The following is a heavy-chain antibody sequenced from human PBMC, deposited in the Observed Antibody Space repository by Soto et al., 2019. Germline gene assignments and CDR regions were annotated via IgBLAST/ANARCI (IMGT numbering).Heavy chain of an antibody. J-gene: IGHJ4*02. CDR2: IYYSGST. CDR1: GGSISSYY. CDR3: ASSLRYCTNGVCYSN. V-gene: IGHV4-59*01. Sequence: QVQLQESGPGLVKPSETLSLTCTVSGGSISSYYWSWIRQPPGKGLEWIGYIYYSGSTNYNPSLKRRVTISVDTSKNQFALKLSSVTAADTAVYYCASSLRYCTNGVCYSNWGQGTLVTVSS. D-gene: IGHD2-8*01.